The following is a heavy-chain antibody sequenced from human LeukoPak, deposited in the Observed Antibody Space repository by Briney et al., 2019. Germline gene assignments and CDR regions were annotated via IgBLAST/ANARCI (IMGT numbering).Heavy chain of an antibody. CDR3: ARDGGPRGPLHLDY. J-gene: IGHJ4*02. Sequence: PGGSLRLSCAASGFIFSEYYMSWVRQAPGKGLEWVSSISSSSSYIYYADSVKGRFTISRDNAKNSLYLQMNSLRAEDTAVYYCARDGGPRGPLHLDYWGQGTLVTVSS. CDR2: ISSSSSYI. D-gene: IGHD2-15*01. V-gene: IGHV3-11*06. CDR1: GFIFSEYY.